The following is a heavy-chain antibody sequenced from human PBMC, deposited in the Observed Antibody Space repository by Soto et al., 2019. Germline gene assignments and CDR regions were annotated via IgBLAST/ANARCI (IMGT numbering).Heavy chain of an antibody. CDR3: ARETYSGYDGYFDY. CDR1: GFTFSSYG. Sequence: GGSLRLSCAASGFTFSSYGMSWVRQAPGKGLEWVSTISSSGGSTYYADSVKGRFTISRDNSKNTLYLQMNSLRAEDTAVYYCARETYSGYDGYFDYWGQGTLVTVSS. V-gene: IGHV3-23*01. D-gene: IGHD5-12*01. CDR2: ISSSGGST. J-gene: IGHJ4*02.